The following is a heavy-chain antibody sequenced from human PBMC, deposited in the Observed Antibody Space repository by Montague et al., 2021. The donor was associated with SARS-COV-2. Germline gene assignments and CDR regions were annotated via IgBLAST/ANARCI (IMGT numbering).Heavy chain of an antibody. Sequence: SDTLSLTCTVSGGSISSRSYYWGWIRQPPGKGLEWIGSIYYSGSTYYNPSLKSRVTISVDTSKNQFSLKLSSVTAADTAVYYCASQALGITIFGVVNGRWFDPWGQGTLVTVSS. V-gene: IGHV4-39*01. D-gene: IGHD3-3*01. J-gene: IGHJ5*02. CDR2: IYYSGST. CDR3: ASQALGITIFGVVNGRWFDP. CDR1: GGSISSRSYY.